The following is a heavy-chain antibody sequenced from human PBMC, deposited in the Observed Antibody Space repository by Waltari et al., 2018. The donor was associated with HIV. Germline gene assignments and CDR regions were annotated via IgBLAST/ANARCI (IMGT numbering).Heavy chain of an antibody. V-gene: IGHV3-15*01. Sequence: EVQLVESGGGLVKPGGSLRLSCVGAGFTFKIAWINWVRQAPGKGLEWVGRIKSKSEGETVDDGDPVGGRFSISRDDSQNTVFLQMNSLKTEDTAVYYCTRKAFSGSYYDSWGQGALVTVSS. D-gene: IGHD1-26*01. J-gene: IGHJ4*02. CDR1: GFTFKIAW. CDR2: IKSKSEGETV. CDR3: TRKAFSGSYYDS.